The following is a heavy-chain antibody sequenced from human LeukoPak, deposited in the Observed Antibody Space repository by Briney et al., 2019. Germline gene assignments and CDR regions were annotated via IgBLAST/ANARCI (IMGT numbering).Heavy chain of an antibody. CDR3: ARGSTPERGSWRYYYDSSGYPFDY. CDR2: IIPIFGTA. Sequence: SVKVSCKASGGTFSSYAISWVRQAPGQGLEWMGRIIPIFGTANYAQKFQGRVTITTDESTSTAYMELSSLRSEDTAVYYCARGSTPERGSWRYYYDSSGYPFDYWGQGTLVTVSS. J-gene: IGHJ4*02. V-gene: IGHV1-69*05. CDR1: GGTFSSYA. D-gene: IGHD3-22*01.